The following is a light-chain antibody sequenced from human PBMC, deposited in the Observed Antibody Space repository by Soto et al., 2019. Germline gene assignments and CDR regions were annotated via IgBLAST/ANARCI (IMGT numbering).Light chain of an antibody. Sequence: EIVLTQSPGTLSLSPGERATLSCRASQSVSNNYLAWYQQKPGQAPRLLIYGASNRATGIPDRFSGSGSGTDFTLTISSLQSEDFAVYYCQQYHNWPAFGQGTKVDIK. CDR3: QQYHNWPA. V-gene: IGKV3-20*01. J-gene: IGKJ1*01. CDR1: QSVSNNY. CDR2: GAS.